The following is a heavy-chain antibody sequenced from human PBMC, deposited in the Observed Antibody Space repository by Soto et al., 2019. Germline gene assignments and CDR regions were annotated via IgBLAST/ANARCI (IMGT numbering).Heavy chain of an antibody. J-gene: IGHJ3*02. CDR2: IYTSGST. V-gene: IGHV4-4*07. D-gene: IGHD3-22*01. CDR1: GGSLRGYY. Sequence: SERRSRACNVSGGSLRGYYWSLIRPHDGKGLECIGRIYTSGSTDYNPSLKSRVTMSVDTSKNQFSLKLSSLTAADTAVYYCARVSNYYDSYRYSEAAFEIWGQGTLVTV. CDR3: ARVSNYYDSYRYSEAAFEI.